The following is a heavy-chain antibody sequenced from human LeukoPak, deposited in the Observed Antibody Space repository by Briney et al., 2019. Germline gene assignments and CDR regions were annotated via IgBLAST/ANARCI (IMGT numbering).Heavy chain of an antibody. CDR2: IKQDGSEK. Sequence: GGSLRLSCAASGFTFSSYWMSWVRQAPGKGLEWVANIKQDGSEKYYVDSVKGRFTISRDNAKNSLYLQMNSLRAEDTAVYYCARDSLGANQLLSDYWGQGTLVTVSS. D-gene: IGHD2-2*01. V-gene: IGHV3-7*01. CDR1: GFTFSSYW. J-gene: IGHJ4*02. CDR3: ARDSLGANQLLSDY.